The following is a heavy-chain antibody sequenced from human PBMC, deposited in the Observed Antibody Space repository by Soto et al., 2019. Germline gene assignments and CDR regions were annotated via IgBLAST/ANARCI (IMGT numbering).Heavy chain of an antibody. D-gene: IGHD3-16*01. V-gene: IGHV3-15*01. J-gene: IGHJ4*02. Sequence: EVQLVESGGGLVKPGGSLRLSCAASGFTFGHVWISWVRQAPGKGLEWVGRIKSKTDGGTSDYAAPVKGRFTISRDDSKNTLYLQMNSLKADDTAVYYCATGSSLGAPRWGQGTLVTVSS. CDR3: ATGSSLGAPR. CDR1: GFTFGHVW. CDR2: IKSKTDGGTS.